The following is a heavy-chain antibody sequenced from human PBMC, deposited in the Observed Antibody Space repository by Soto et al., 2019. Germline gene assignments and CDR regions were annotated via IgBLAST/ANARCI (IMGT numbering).Heavy chain of an antibody. CDR2: IESGGST. Sequence: GGSLRLSCDASGFTVSSTYMSWVRQAPGMGLEWVAVIESGGSTHYADSVKGRFTISRDIPKNMIYLQLHTLRAEDTAVYYCAKDLGDLRLLHSYFYGLDVWGQGTTVTVSS. V-gene: IGHV3-53*01. J-gene: IGHJ6*02. CDR3: AKDLGDLRLLHSYFYGLDV. CDR1: GFTVSSTY. D-gene: IGHD3-16*01.